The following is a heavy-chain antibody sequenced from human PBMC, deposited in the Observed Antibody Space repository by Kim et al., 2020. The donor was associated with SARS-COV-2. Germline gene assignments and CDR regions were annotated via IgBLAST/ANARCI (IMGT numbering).Heavy chain of an antibody. D-gene: IGHD6-19*01. V-gene: IGHV3-74*01. J-gene: IGHJ4*02. CDR3: ARDRGLTVAGTSFDY. Sequence: ADSGKGRFTISRDNAKNTMYLQMNSLRSEDTDVYYCARDRGLTVAGTSFDYWGQGSLVTVSS.